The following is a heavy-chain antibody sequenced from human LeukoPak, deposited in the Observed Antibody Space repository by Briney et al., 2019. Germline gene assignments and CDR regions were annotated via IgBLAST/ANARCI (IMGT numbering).Heavy chain of an antibody. V-gene: IGHV3-7*03. CDR3: TRNSGWYGLS. D-gene: IGHD6-19*01. CDR1: GFTFSTYE. Sequence: GGSLRLSCAASGFTFSTYEMSWVRQAPGKGLEWVAYIKQDGSEKYYVDSVKGRFTISRDNSNNTLFLHLNSLRGEDTAVYYCTRNSGWYGLSWGQGTLVTVSS. CDR2: IKQDGSEK. J-gene: IGHJ1*01.